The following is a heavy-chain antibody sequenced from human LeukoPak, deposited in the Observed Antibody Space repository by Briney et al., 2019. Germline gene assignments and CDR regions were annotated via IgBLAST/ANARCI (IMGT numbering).Heavy chain of an antibody. D-gene: IGHD5-24*01. CDR3: ARIRDGYNDAYDI. CDR2: SSAYNGNT. V-gene: IGHV1-18*01. Sequence: ASVKVSCKASGYTFTSYGISWVRQAPGQGLEWMGWSSAYNGNTNYAQKLQGRVTMTTDTSTSTAYMELRSLRYDDTAVYYCARIRDGYNDAYDIWGQGTMVTVSS. J-gene: IGHJ3*02. CDR1: GYTFTSYG.